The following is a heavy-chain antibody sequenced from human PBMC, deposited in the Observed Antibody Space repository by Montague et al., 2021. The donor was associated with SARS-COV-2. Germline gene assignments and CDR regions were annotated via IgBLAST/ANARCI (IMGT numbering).Heavy chain of an antibody. CDR1: GGSISSSSYY. D-gene: IGHD3-22*01. V-gene: IGHV4-39*07. Sequence: ETLSLTCTVSGGSISSSSYYWGWIRQPPGKGLEWIGTIYYSGSTYYNPSLKSRVTISVDTSKNQFSLKLSSVTAADTAVYYCARGWFSPMLVVVIRGPFDYWGQGALVTISS. CDR3: ARGWFSPMLVVVIRGPFDY. CDR2: IYYSGST. J-gene: IGHJ4*02.